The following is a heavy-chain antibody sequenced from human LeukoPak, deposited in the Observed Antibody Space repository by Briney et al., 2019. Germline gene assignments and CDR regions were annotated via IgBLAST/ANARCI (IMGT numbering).Heavy chain of an antibody. J-gene: IGHJ4*02. V-gene: IGHV3-23*01. CDR2: ISGSGHNT. CDR1: GFTFSSYA. D-gene: IGHD3-10*01. Sequence: GGSLRLSCAASGFTFSSYAMTGVRQAPGKGLGWVSAISGSGHNTYYADSLKGRFTISRDNSKNTVYLQMNSLRAEDTALYYCAKWREGTMVYFDYWGQGTLVTVSS. CDR3: AKWREGTMVYFDY.